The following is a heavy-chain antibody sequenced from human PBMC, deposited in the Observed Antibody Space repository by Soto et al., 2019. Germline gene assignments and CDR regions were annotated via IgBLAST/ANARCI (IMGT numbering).Heavy chain of an antibody. J-gene: IGHJ4*02. CDR3: ARASRRRAYYFDY. Sequence: GGSLRLSCAASGFTVSSNYMSWVRQAPGKGLEWVSVIYSGGSTYYADSVKGRFTISRDNSKNTLYLQMNSLRAEDTAVYYCARASRRRAYYFDYWGQGTLVTVSS. CDR1: GFTVSSNY. CDR2: IYSGGST. V-gene: IGHV3-66*01.